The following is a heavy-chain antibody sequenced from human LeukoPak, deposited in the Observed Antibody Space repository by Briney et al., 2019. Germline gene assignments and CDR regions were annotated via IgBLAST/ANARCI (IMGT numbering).Heavy chain of an antibody. CDR3: TRCCRRHYYYGMDV. Sequence: SVKVSCKASGGTFSSYAISWVRQAPGQGLEWMGGIIPIFGTANYAQKFQGRVTITADESTSTAYMELSSLRSEDTAVYYCTRCCRRHYYYGMDVWGKGTTVTVSS. CDR1: GGTFSSYA. V-gene: IGHV1-69*01. CDR2: IIPIFGTA. D-gene: IGHD2-15*01. J-gene: IGHJ6*04.